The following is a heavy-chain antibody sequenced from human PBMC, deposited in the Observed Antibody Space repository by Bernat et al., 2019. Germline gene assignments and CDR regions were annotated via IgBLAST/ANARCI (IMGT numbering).Heavy chain of an antibody. V-gene: IGHV3-30-3*01. CDR2: ISYDGSNK. D-gene: IGHD6-6*01. CDR1: GFTFSSYA. J-gene: IGHJ4*02. Sequence: VQLLESGGGLVQPGGSLRLSCAGSGFTFSSYAMHWVRQAPGKGLEWVAVISYDGSNKYYADSVKGRFTISRDNSKNTLYLQMNSLRAEDTAVYYCARELGARPGDYWGQGTLVTVSS. CDR3: ARELGARPGDY.